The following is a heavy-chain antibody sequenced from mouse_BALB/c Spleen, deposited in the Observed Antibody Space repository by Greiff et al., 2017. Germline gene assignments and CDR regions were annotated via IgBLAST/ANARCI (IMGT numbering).Heavy chain of an antibody. J-gene: IGHJ4*01. V-gene: IGHV2-2*02. CDR3: ARYEGIIYYYAMDY. CDR2: IWSGGST. CDR1: GFSLTSYG. D-gene: IGHD1-1*01. Sequence: QVQLKQSGPGLVQPSQSLSITCTVSGFSLTSYGVHWVRQSPGKGLEWLGVIWSGGSTDYNAAFISRLSISKDNSKSQVFFKMNSLQANDTAIYYCARYEGIIYYYAMDYWGQGTSVTVSS.